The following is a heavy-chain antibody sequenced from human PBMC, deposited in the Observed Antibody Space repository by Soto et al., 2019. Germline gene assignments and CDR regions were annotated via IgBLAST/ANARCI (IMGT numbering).Heavy chain of an antibody. CDR1: GGSISSSNYY. V-gene: IGHV4-39*01. CDR2: VYHSGSI. J-gene: IGHJ3*02. Sequence: SETLSLTCLVSGGSISSSNYYWGWIRQPPGKGLEWIGSVYHSGSIYYNPSLKSRVTIFVDTPKNQFSLKLTSVIAADTEVYDCVVGVRGAINTSPDVFDIWDKRTMVTVSS. D-gene: IGHD3-10*01. CDR3: VVGVRGAINTSPDVFDI.